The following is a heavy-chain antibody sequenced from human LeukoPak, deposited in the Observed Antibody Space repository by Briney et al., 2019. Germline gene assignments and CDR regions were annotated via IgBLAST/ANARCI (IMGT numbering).Heavy chain of an antibody. V-gene: IGHV3-21*01. D-gene: IGHD3-22*01. CDR2: ISSGSSFI. J-gene: IGHJ4*02. CDR1: GFTFRTYS. Sequence: NPGGSLRLSCAASGFTFRTYSMNWVRQAPGKGLEWVSSISSGSSFIYYADSVKGRFTISRDNAKNSLFLQMNSLRAEDTAVYYCARESSGYFYWGQGTLVTVSS. CDR3: ARESSGYFY.